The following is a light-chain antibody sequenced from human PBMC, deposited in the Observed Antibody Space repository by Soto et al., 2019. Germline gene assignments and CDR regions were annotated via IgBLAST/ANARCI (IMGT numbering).Light chain of an antibody. CDR1: QSVSSY. V-gene: IGKV3-11*01. Sequence: EIVLTQSPAPLSLSPGERATLSCSASQSVSSYLAWYQQKPGQAPRLLIYDASNRATGIPARFSGSGSGTDFTLTSSSLQPEDFAVYYCQQSSNWPPLTFGGGTKVEIK. CDR3: QQSSNWPPLT. CDR2: DAS. J-gene: IGKJ4*01.